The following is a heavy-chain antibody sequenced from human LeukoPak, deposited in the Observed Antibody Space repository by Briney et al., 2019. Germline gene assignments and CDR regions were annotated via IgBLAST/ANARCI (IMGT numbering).Heavy chain of an antibody. V-gene: IGHV4-59*01. D-gene: IGHD2-8*01. CDR3: ARGDLYASYYFDY. J-gene: IGHJ4*02. CDR1: GGPISSYY. CDR2: IYYSGST. Sequence: PSETLSLTCTVSGGPISSYYWSWIRQPPGKGLEWIGYIYYSGSTNYNPSLKSRVTISVDTSKNQFSLKLSSVTAADTAVYYCARGDLYASYYFDYWGQGTLVTVSS.